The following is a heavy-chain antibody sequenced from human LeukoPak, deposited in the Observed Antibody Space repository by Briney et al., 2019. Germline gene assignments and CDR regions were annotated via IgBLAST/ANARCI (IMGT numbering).Heavy chain of an antibody. CDR3: ARQLMITFGGVIVSGFDY. CDR1: GGSISSSSYY. J-gene: IGHJ4*02. CDR2: IYYSGST. D-gene: IGHD3-16*02. V-gene: IGHV4-39*01. Sequence: KPSETLSLTCVVSGGSISSSSYYWGWIRQPPGKGLEWIGSIYYSGSTYYNPSLKSRVTISVDTSKNQFSLKLSSVTAADTAVYYCARQLMITFGGVIVSGFDYWGQGTLVTVSS.